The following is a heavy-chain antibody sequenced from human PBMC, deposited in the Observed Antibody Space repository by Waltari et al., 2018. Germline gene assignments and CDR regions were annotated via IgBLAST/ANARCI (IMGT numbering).Heavy chain of an antibody. D-gene: IGHD6-19*01. CDR3: AREYSSATGAEYFQH. CDR1: GFTFSSYS. Sequence: EVQLVESGGGLVKPGGSLRLSCAASGFTFSSYSMNWVRQAPGKGLEWVSSISRSSSYIYDADSVKGRFTISRDNAKNSLYLQMNSLRAEDTAVYYCAREYSSATGAEYFQHWGQGTLVTVSS. V-gene: IGHV3-21*01. CDR2: ISRSSSYI. J-gene: IGHJ1*01.